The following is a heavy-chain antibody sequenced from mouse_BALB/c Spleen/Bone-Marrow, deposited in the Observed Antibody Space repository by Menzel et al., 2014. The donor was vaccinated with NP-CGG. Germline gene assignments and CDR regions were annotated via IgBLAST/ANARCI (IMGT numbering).Heavy chain of an antibody. CDR2: INPYNDGT. CDR1: GYTFTSYV. Sequence: EVQLQQSGPELVKPGASVKMSCKASGYTFTSYVMHWVKQKPGQGLVWIGYINPYNDGTKYNEKFKGKATLTSDKSSSTAYMELSSLTSEDSAVYYCARRGRIAEALGYWGQGTTLTVSS. CDR3: ARRGRIAEALGY. V-gene: IGHV1-14*01. J-gene: IGHJ2*01. D-gene: IGHD6-1*01.